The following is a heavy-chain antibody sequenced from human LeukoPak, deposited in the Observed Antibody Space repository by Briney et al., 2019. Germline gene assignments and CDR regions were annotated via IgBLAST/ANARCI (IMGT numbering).Heavy chain of an antibody. J-gene: IGHJ4*02. V-gene: IGHV3-23*01. Sequence: GGSLRLSCAASGFTFSSYAMSWVRQAPGKGLEWVSAISGSGGSTYYADSVKGRFTISRDNSKNTLHLQMNSLRAEDTAVYYCAKGRTRGDYGDQGDYWGQGTLVTVSS. CDR1: GFTFSSYA. CDR2: ISGSGGST. CDR3: AKGRTRGDYGDQGDY. D-gene: IGHD4-17*01.